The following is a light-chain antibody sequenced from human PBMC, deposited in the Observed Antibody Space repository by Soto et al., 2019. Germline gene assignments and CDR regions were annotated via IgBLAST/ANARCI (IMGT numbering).Light chain of an antibody. V-gene: IGKV1-33*01. CDR2: DAS. CDR1: QSINNY. J-gene: IGKJ5*01. CDR3: QQYENLPT. Sequence: DIQMTQSPSTLSASVGDRVTITCQASQSINNYLNWYQQKPGRAPKLLIYDASNLEAGVPSRFRGSGSGTDFTFTISRLQPEDIATYYCQQYENLPTFGQGTRLEIK.